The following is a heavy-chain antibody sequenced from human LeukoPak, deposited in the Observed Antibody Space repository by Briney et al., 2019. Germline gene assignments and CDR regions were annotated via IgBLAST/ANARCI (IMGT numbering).Heavy chain of an antibody. Sequence: GGSLRLSCAASGFTFSSYAMSWVRQAPGKGLEWVSVIYSGGSTYYADSVKGRFTISRDNSKNTLYLQMNSLRAEDTAVYYCARGVNPVDYWGQGTLVTVSS. CDR1: GFTFSSYA. CDR3: ARGVNPVDY. V-gene: IGHV3-53*01. J-gene: IGHJ4*02. D-gene: IGHD1-14*01. CDR2: IYSGGST.